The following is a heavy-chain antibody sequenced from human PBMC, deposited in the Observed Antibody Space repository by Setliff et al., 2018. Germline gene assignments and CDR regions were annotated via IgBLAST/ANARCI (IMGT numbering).Heavy chain of an antibody. V-gene: IGHV4-4*08. CDR2: IYTGGST. Sequence: SETPSLTCIVSGVSVSRHYWSWIRQPPGKTLEWIGYIYTGGSTTYNPSLKSRVTLSLDTSKNHLPLNLTSVTAADTAVYYCARDVWGAGTGWFDPWGLGILVTVSS. CDR3: ARDVWGAGTGWFDP. J-gene: IGHJ5*02. D-gene: IGHD1-1*01. CDR1: GVSVSRHY.